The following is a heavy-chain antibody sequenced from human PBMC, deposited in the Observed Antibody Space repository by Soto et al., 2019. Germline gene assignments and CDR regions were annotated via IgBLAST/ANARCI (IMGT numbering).Heavy chain of an antibody. CDR1: GGSISSSSYY. J-gene: IGHJ4*02. V-gene: IGHV4-39*01. D-gene: IGHD2-2*01. CDR2: IYYSGST. Sequence: QLQLQESGPGLVKPSETLSLTCTVSGGSISSSSYYWGWIRQPPGKGLEWIGSIYYSGSTYYNPSLKSRVTISVDTSKNQFSLKLSSVTAADTAVYYCARRRHGSLIVVAPAATDYFDYWGQGTLVTVSS. CDR3: ARRRHGSLIVVAPAATDYFDY.